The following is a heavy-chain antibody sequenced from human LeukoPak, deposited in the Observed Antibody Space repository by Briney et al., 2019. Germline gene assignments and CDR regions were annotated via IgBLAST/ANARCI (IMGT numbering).Heavy chain of an antibody. J-gene: IGHJ4*02. D-gene: IGHD5-24*01. V-gene: IGHV1-69*05. CDR1: GGTFSSYG. Sequence: ASVKVSCKPSGGTFSSYGVSWVRQAPGQGLEWVGGIIPIFRATNYAQRFRGRVTITTDESTSTVYMELSSLRSEDTAVYYCARSQRAGYNVYYFDSWGQGTLVTVSS. CDR3: ARSQRAGYNVYYFDS. CDR2: IIPIFRAT.